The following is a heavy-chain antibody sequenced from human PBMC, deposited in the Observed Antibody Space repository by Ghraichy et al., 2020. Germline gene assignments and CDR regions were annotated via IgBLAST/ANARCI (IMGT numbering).Heavy chain of an antibody. CDR3: TRHIGRSYRDY. J-gene: IGHJ4*02. CDR1: GGSISSSSYY. Sequence: SETLSLTCTVSGGSISSSSYYWGWIRQPPGKGLEWIGSIDYTGTTFYNSSLKSRVTISVDTSKNQFSLEVTSVTAADTAVYYCTRHIGRSYRDYWGQGTLVTVSS. CDR2: IDYTGTT. V-gene: IGHV4-39*01. D-gene: IGHD3-16*01.